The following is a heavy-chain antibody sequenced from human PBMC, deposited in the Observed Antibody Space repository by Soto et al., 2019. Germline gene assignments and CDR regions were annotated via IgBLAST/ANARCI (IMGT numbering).Heavy chain of an antibody. CDR1: GGAINSYY. CDR3: ARRQRFSDWFDP. CDR2: IYSSGST. Sequence: QVHLQESGPGLVKPSETLSLTCTVSGGAINSYYWTWIRQPAGKGLEWIGRIYSSGSTKYNPSLQSRVTMSLDTSKNQFSLRLTSVTDADTAVYYCARRQRFSDWFDPWGQGTLVTVSS. D-gene: IGHD3-3*01. V-gene: IGHV4-4*07. J-gene: IGHJ5*02.